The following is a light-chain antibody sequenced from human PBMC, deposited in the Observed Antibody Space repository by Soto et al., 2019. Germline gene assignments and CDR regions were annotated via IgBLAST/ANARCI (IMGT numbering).Light chain of an antibody. J-gene: IGKJ1*01. CDR1: QSVSSY. CDR2: DAS. Sequence: ETVMTQSPGTLSVSLGERATLSCRASQSVSSYLAWYRQKPGQAPRLLIYDASNRATGIPARFSGSGSGTDFTLTISRLEAEDFAMYYCQQCGGSPTFGQGTKVDIK. V-gene: IGKV3-20*01. CDR3: QQCGGSPT.